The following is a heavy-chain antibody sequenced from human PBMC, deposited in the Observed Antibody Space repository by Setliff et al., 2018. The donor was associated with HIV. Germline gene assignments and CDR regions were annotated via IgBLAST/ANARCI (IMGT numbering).Heavy chain of an antibody. CDR1: GFSFSTNA. J-gene: IGHJ4*02. D-gene: IGHD3-22*01. Sequence: GSLRLSCEASGFSFSTNAMSWVRQAPGEGLEWVSAILSTGERTFYADSVKGRFTISRDNSKNTVYLQMNSLRAEDTAEYYCAKELAASGLGYFDSWGRGILVTVSS. CDR3: AKELAASGLGYFDS. V-gene: IGHV3-23*01. CDR2: ILSTGERT.